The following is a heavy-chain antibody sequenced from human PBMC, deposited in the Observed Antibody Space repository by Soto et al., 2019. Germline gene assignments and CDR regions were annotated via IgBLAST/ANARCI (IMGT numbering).Heavy chain of an antibody. D-gene: IGHD5-12*01. CDR2: IYNTVST. V-gene: IGHV4-59*12. J-gene: IGHJ4*02. Sequence: SETLSLTCTVSGDSIRSYYWTWIRQPPGKGLEWIGYIYNTVSTRYNPSLKSRVTISVDTSKTQFSLKLSSVTAADTAVYYCARRALDGYNLWGQGTVVTVSS. CDR3: ARRALDGYNL. CDR1: GDSIRSYY.